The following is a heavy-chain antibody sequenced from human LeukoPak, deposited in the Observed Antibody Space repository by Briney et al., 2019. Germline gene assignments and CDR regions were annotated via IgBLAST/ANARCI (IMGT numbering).Heavy chain of an antibody. CDR1: GFSFSSYG. CDR2: CGGGGST. D-gene: IGHD4-23*01. Sequence: GGSLRLSCAASGFSFSSYGMSWVRQSPGKGLEWVSGCGGGGSTYHANSVKGRFTISRDNSKNTLYLQMNSLRPEDTAVYYCAKDLYVVTGYFDYWGQGTLVTVSS. V-gene: IGHV3-23*01. J-gene: IGHJ4*02. CDR3: AKDLYVVTGYFDY.